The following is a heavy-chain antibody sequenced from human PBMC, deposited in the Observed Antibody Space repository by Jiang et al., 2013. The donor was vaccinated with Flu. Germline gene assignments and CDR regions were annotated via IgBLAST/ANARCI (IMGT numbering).Heavy chain of an antibody. D-gene: IGHD3-10*01. Sequence: PTQTLTLTCAFSGFSLATRGVGVGWVRQPPGKALEWLALIYWDGSERYSPSLKSRLSIAKDTSKSQVVLTLTNIDPEDTGTYFCARASTSSWFALTDSFFGLDVWGQGTTVTVSS. J-gene: IGHJ6*02. CDR1: GFSLATRGVG. V-gene: IGHV2-5*02. CDR2: IYWDGSE. CDR3: ARASTSSWFALTDSFFGLDV.